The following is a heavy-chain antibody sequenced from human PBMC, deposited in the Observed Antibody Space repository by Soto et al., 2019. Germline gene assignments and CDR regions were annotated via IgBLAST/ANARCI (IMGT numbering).Heavy chain of an antibody. CDR2: IYWDDDK. Sequence: SGPTLVNPTQTLTLTCTFSGFSLSTSGVGVGWIRQPPGKALEWLALIYWDDDKRYSPSLKSRLTITKDTSKNQVVLTVTNMDPVDTATYYCAHSLYDYVWGTNWFDPWGQGTLVTVS. CDR1: GFSLSTSGVG. D-gene: IGHD3-16*01. J-gene: IGHJ5*02. CDR3: AHSLYDYVWGTNWFDP. V-gene: IGHV2-5*02.